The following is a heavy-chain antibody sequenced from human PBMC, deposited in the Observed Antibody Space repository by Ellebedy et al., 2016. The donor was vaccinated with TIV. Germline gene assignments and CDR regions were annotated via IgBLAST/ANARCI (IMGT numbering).Heavy chain of an antibody. V-gene: IGHV3-30*04. D-gene: IGHD6-19*01. Sequence: GGSLRLSCAVSGFAFSTYTMHWVRQAPDKGLEWVAIISYDGINTHSADSVKGRFTISRDNSKNTLYLQMSNLRPDDTAVYYCARTPEYSSVWFFDYWGQGALVSVSS. CDR2: ISYDGINT. CDR1: GFAFSTYT. J-gene: IGHJ4*02. CDR3: ARTPEYSSVWFFDY.